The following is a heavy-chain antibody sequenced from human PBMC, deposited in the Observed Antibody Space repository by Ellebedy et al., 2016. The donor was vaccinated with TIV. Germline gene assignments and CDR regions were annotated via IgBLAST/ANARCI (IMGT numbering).Heavy chain of an antibody. J-gene: IGHJ4*02. CDR2: VFQIIGAV. Sequence: AASVKVSCKASGDILSSYAISWARQAHGKGLEWMGGVFQIIGAVNYAQDFRGRVTITADAFTYNSHMLLSSLRSDDTAIYYCVRIEDGGWALDHWGQGTLVTVSS. D-gene: IGHD6-19*01. V-gene: IGHV1-69*13. CDR1: GDILSSYA. CDR3: VRIEDGGWALDH.